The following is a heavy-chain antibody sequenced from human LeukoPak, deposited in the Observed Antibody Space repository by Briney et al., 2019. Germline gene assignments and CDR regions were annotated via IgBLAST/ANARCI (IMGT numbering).Heavy chain of an antibody. Sequence: GGSLRLSCAASGFTFSSYAMSWVRQAPGKGLEWVSAISGSGGSTYYADSVKGRFTISRDNSKNTLYLQMNSPRAEDTAVYYCAKGGSGSYYNYYYYMDVWGKGTTVTISS. CDR3: AKGGSGSYYNYYYYMDV. CDR2: ISGSGGST. J-gene: IGHJ6*03. CDR1: GFTFSSYA. V-gene: IGHV3-23*01. D-gene: IGHD1-26*01.